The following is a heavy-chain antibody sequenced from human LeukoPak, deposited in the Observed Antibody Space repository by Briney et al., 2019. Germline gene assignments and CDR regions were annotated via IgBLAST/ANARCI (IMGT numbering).Heavy chain of an antibody. CDR3: ARGDAEIVVVIPHPGGAAFDI. CDR1: GFTFSSYA. V-gene: IGHV3-30-3*01. J-gene: IGHJ3*02. Sequence: PGGSLRLSCAASGFTFSSYAMHWVRQAPGKGLEWVAVISYDGSNKYYADSVKGRFTIPRDNSKNTLYLQMNSLRAEDTAVYYCARGDAEIVVVIPHPGGAAFDIWGQGTMVTVSS. CDR2: ISYDGSNK. D-gene: IGHD3-22*01.